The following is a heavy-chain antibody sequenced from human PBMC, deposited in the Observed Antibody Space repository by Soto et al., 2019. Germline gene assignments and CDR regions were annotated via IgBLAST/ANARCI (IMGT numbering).Heavy chain of an antibody. V-gene: IGHV4-39*01. J-gene: IGHJ3*02. CDR2: IYSTDNT. Sequence: TLSLTCTVSGGSVSSNSYSWGWIRQSPGKGLEWIGTIYSTDNTYYNPSLLSRVTISVDTSMNVFSLSLRSVTAADTAVYYCARPYYDYVWGSYRYWGDAFDIWGQGT. CDR3: ARPYYDYVWGSYRYWGDAFDI. CDR1: GGSVSSNSYS. D-gene: IGHD3-16*02.